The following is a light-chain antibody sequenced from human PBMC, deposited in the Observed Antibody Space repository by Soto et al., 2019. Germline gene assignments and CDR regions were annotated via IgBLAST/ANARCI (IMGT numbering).Light chain of an antibody. CDR3: QQRSNWPPSIT. J-gene: IGKJ5*01. CDR2: QTS. CDR1: QSVSSY. Sequence: EIVLTQSPATLSLSPGERATLSCRASQSVSSYLAWYQQKPGQAPRLLIYQTSIRAAGIPARFGASGSGTDFTLTISSLEPEDFAVYYCQQRSNWPPSITFGQGTRLEIK. V-gene: IGKV3-11*01.